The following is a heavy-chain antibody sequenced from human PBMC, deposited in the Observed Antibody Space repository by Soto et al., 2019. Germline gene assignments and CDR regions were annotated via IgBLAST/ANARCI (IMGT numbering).Heavy chain of an antibody. CDR2: IYYSGST. CDR1: GGSISSSSYY. V-gene: IGHV4-39*01. J-gene: IGHJ4*02. D-gene: IGHD5-12*01. CDR3: ARHAGAERATIGFDY. Sequence: QLQLQESGPGLVKPSETLSLTCTVSGGSISSSSYYWGWIRQPPGKGLEWIGSIYYSGSTYYNPSLKSRVTIXXDXSXSQLSLKLSSVTAADAAVYYWARHAGAERATIGFDYWGQGTLVTVSS.